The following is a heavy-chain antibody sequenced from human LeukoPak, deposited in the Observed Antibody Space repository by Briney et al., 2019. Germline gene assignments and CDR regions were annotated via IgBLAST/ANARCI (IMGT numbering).Heavy chain of an antibody. V-gene: IGHV3-13*01. CDR1: GFTFSIYD. D-gene: IGHD3-16*01. J-gene: IGHJ3*02. CDR2: IGTAGDT. CDR3: ARAGGADDAFDI. Sequence: GGSLRLSCAASGFTFSIYDMHWVRQATGKGLECVSAIGTAGDTYYPGSVKGRFTISRENAKNSLYLQMNSLRAGDTAVYYCARAGGADDAFDIWGQGTMVTVSS.